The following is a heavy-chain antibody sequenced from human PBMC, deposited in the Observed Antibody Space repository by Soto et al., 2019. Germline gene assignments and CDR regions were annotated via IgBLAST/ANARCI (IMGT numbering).Heavy chain of an antibody. D-gene: IGHD5-18*01. J-gene: IGHJ4*02. CDR1: GYTFSSYA. CDR3: ARDVGYGLIDY. V-gene: IGHV1-18*01. CDR2: INAYNCNT. Sequence: QVQLVQSGAGVKKPGASVKVSCKASGYTFSSYAISWVRQAPGQGLEWMGWINAYNCNTNYAPKLQGRATMTTDTSTSTAYMELRSLRSDDTAVYYCARDVGYGLIDYWGQGTLVTVSS.